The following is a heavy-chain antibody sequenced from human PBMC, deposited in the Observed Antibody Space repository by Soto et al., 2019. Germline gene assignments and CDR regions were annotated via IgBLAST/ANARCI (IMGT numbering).Heavy chain of an antibody. CDR3: ASIFSLYMAALGTTGVGYDGLDV. J-gene: IGHJ6*02. Sequence: ASVKVSCKASGYTFTSYGISWVRQAPGQGLEWMGWISGYNGNRNYAQNFQGRITMTTETSTSTAYMDPRSLRSDDTAVYYCASIFSLYMAALGTTGVGYDGLDVWGQGTTVTVSS. CDR1: GYTFTSYG. CDR2: ISGYNGNR. D-gene: IGHD6-6*01. V-gene: IGHV1-18*01.